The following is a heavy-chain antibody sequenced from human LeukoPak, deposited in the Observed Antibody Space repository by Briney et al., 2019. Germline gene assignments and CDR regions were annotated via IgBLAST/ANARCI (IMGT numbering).Heavy chain of an antibody. J-gene: IGHJ4*02. Sequence: PGGSLRLSCAASGFDFNIYSMTWVRQAPGKGLEWVSSISSNSAYIYYADSLKDRFTISRDNAKRSLYLQMNSLRVDDTAVYYCARGHRAWSYWGQGTLVTVSS. V-gene: IGHV3-21*01. CDR1: GFDFNIYS. CDR2: ISSNSAYI. CDR3: ARGHRAWSY. D-gene: IGHD3-3*01.